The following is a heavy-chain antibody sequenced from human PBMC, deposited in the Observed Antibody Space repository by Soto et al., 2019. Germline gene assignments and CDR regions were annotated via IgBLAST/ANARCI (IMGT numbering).Heavy chain of an antibody. CDR3: ARGDSSSWSSYYYGMDV. CDR1: GYTFTSYY. D-gene: IGHD6-13*01. J-gene: IGHJ6*02. V-gene: IGHV1-46*01. Sequence: ASVKVSCKASGYTFTSYYMHWVRQAPGQGLEWMGIINPSGGSTSYAQKFQGRVTMTRDTSTSTVYMELSSLRSEDTAVYYCARGDSSSWSSYYYGMDVWGQGTTVTVSS. CDR2: INPSGGST.